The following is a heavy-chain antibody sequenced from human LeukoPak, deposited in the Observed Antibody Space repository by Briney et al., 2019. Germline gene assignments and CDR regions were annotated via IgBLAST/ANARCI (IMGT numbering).Heavy chain of an antibody. V-gene: IGHV1-18*01. D-gene: IGHD3-10*01. Sequence: GASVKASCKASGYTFTSYGISWVRQAPGQGLEWMGWISAYNGNTNYAQKLQGRVTMTTDTSTSTAYMELRSPRSDDTAVYYCAREGSITMVRGVINYWGQGTLVTVSS. CDR2: ISAYNGNT. CDR3: AREGSITMVRGVINY. J-gene: IGHJ4*02. CDR1: GYTFTSYG.